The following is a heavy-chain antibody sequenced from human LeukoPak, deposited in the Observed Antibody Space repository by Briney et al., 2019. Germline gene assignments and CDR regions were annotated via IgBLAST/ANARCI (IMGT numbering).Heavy chain of an antibody. Sequence: SQTLSLTCAISRYSVSINSAAWNWIRQSPSRGLEWLGRTYYRSKWYSDYAVSVKSPLTINPDTSKNQFSLQLNSVTPEDTAVYYCARDSSGWRSIFDYWGQGTLVSVSS. CDR1: RYSVSINSAA. V-gene: IGHV6-1*01. J-gene: IGHJ4*02. CDR3: ARDSSGWRSIFDY. D-gene: IGHD6-19*01. CDR2: TYYRSKWYS.